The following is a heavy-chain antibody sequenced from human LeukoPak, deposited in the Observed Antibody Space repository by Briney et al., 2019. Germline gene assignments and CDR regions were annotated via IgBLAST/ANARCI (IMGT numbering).Heavy chain of an antibody. CDR1: GGSISSSSYY. V-gene: IGHV4-39*01. CDR2: IYYSGST. D-gene: IGHD2-8*02. Sequence: PSETLSLTCTVSGGSISSSSYYWGWIRQPPGKGLEWIGSIYYSGSTYYNPSLKSRVTISVDTSKNQFSLKLSSVTAADTAVYYCARTASGGYYYDYWGQGTLVAVSS. CDR3: ARTASGGYYYDY. J-gene: IGHJ4*02.